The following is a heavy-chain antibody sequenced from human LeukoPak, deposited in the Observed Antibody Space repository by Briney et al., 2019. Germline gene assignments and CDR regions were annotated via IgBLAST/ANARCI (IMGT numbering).Heavy chain of an antibody. D-gene: IGHD3-22*01. CDR1: GPPIYNLH. CDR3: AREAKSYDGDGYYLDY. Sequence: SDPLSLTCTVSGPPIYNLHGLCTPDSGGGALECIGRIYTCENSDYGPSLGGRIVMSVDTSKSQFSLRLSSVTAADTAVFYCAREAKSYDGDGYYLDYWGQGILVTVAS. J-gene: IGHJ4*02. V-gene: IGHV4-4*07. CDR2: IYTCENS.